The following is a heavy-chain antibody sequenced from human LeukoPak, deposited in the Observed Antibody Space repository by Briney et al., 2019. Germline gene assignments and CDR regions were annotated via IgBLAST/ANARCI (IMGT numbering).Heavy chain of an antibody. D-gene: IGHD1-26*01. J-gene: IGHJ4*02. CDR1: GDSISSNNW. V-gene: IGHV4-4*02. Sequence: SETLSLTCSVSGDSISSNNWWSWVRQPPGKGLEWIGEIYHSGSATYNPSLRSRVTISVDRSENQFSLKLSSVTAADTAMFYCARAVGDGSGSYFDYWGQGTLVTVSS. CDR2: IYHSGSA. CDR3: ARAVGDGSGSYFDY.